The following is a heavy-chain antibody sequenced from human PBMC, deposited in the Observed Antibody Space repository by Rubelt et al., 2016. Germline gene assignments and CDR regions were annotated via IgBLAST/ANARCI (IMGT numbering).Heavy chain of an antibody. D-gene: IGHD5-18*01. J-gene: IGHJ4*02. V-gene: IGHV3-30*04. CDR2: ISYDGSNK. CDR3: AGEVGYGNREEDY. Sequence: AMHWVRQAPGKGLEWVAVISYDGSNKYYADSVKGRFTISRDTSKNTLYLQMNSLRAEDTAVYYCAGEVGYGNREEDYWGQGTLVTVSS. CDR1: A.